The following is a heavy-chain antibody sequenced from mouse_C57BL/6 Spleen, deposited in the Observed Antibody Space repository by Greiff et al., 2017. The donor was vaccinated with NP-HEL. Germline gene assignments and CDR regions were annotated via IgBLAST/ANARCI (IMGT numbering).Heavy chain of an antibody. V-gene: IGHV1-18*01. CDR3: ARDYAYYYAMDY. Sequence: EVQLQQSGPELVKPGASVKIPCKASGYTFTDYNMDWVKQSHGKSLEWIGDINPNNGGTIYNQKFKGKATLTVDKSSSTAYMELRSLTSEDTAVYYCARDYAYYYAMDYWGQGTSVTVSS. CDR2: INPNNGGT. D-gene: IGHD2-4*01. J-gene: IGHJ4*01. CDR1: GYTFTDYN.